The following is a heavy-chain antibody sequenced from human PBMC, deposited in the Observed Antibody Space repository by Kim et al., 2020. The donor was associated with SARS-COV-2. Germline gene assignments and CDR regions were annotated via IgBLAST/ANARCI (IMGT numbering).Heavy chain of an antibody. Sequence: ASVKVSCKASGYTFTSYAMNWVRQAPGQGLEWMGWINTNTGNPTYAQGFTGRFVFSLDTSVSTAYLQISSLKAEDTAVYYCARHPVSITIFGVVISYWYFELWGRGTLVTVSS. CDR2: INTNTGNP. CDR3: ARHPVSITIFGVVISYWYFEL. J-gene: IGHJ2*01. CDR1: GYTFTSYA. D-gene: IGHD3-3*01. V-gene: IGHV7-4-1*02.